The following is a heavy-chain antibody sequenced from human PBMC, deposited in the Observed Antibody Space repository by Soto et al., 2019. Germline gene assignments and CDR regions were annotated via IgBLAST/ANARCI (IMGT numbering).Heavy chain of an antibody. D-gene: IGHD3-9*01. CDR2: IKSKTDGGTT. J-gene: IGHJ4*02. Sequence: GGSLRLSCAASGFTFSNAWMNWVRQAPGKGLEWVGRIKSKTDGGTTDYAAPVKGRFTISRDDSKNTLYLQMNSLKTEDTAVYYCTTDFGKYYDILTGAWDFDYWGQGTLVTVSS. V-gene: IGHV3-15*07. CDR3: TTDFGKYYDILTGAWDFDY. CDR1: GFTFSNAW.